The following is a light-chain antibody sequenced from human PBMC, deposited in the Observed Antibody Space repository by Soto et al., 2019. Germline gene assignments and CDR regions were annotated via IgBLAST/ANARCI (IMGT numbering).Light chain of an antibody. CDR3: QQYNNWPPLT. J-gene: IGKJ4*01. V-gene: IGKV3-15*01. CDR2: DAS. Sequence: EIVMTQSPATLSVSPGERATLSCRASHSVSSNLAWYQQRPGQAPRLLIYDASTRATGIPARFSGSGSGTEYTLTISSLQSEDSAVYYCQQYNNWPPLTFGGGTKVEIK. CDR1: HSVSSN.